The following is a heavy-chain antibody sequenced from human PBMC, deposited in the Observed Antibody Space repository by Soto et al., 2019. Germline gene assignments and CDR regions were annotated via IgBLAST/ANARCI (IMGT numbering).Heavy chain of an antibody. V-gene: IGHV3-33*01. D-gene: IGHD1-26*01. CDR2: IWYDGSNK. CDR1: GFTFSSYG. J-gene: IGHJ4*02. CDR3: ARAVWGVGATPYFDY. Sequence: GGSLRLSCAASGFTFSSYGMHWVRQAPGKGLEWVAVIWYDGSNKYYADSVKGRFTISRDNSKNTLYLQMNSLRAEDTAVYYCARAVWGVGATPYFDYWGQGTLVTVSS.